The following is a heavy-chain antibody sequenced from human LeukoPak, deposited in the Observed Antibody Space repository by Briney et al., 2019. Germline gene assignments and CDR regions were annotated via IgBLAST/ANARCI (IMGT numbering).Heavy chain of an antibody. D-gene: IGHD6-19*01. Sequence: PGGSLRLSGAASGFTFSNYWMSWVRQAPGKGLEWVANIKQDGSEKYYVDSVKGRFTVSRDNAKNSLYLQMNSLRAEDTAVYYCARVQGSSGPGIFEYWGQGTLVTVSS. V-gene: IGHV3-7*01. J-gene: IGHJ4*02. CDR2: IKQDGSEK. CDR1: GFTFSNYW. CDR3: ARVQGSSGPGIFEY.